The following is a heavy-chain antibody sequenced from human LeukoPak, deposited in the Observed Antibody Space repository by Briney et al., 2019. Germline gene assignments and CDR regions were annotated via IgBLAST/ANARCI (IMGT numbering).Heavy chain of an antibody. V-gene: IGHV4-31*03. CDR1: GGSISSGGYY. CDR2: IYYSGST. D-gene: IGHD2-15*01. Sequence: SETLSLTCTVSGGSISSGGYYWRWIRQHPGKGLEWIGYIYYSGSTYYNPSLKSRVTISVDTSKNQFSLKLSSVTAADTAVYYCAAQDVNWFDPWGQGTLVTVSS. J-gene: IGHJ5*02. CDR3: AAQDVNWFDP.